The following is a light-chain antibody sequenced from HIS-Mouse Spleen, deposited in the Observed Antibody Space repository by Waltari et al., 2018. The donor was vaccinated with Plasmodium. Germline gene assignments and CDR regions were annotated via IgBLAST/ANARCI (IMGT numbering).Light chain of an antibody. CDR1: QSVSSY. V-gene: IGKV3-11*01. CDR2: DAS. Sequence: IVLTQSPATLSLSPAERATLPCRASQSVSSYLAWYQQQPGQAPRPLIYDASNRATGIPARFSGSGSGTDFTLTISSLEPEDFAVYYCQQRSNWPRVLTFGGGTKVEIK. CDR3: QQRSNWPRVLT. J-gene: IGKJ4*01.